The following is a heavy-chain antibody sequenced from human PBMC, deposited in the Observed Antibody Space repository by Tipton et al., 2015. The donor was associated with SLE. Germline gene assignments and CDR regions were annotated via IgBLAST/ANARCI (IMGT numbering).Heavy chain of an antibody. CDR2: IYHSGST. D-gene: IGHD3-10*01. J-gene: IGHJ5*02. CDR1: GFTFDDYA. V-gene: IGHV4-38-2*02. CDR3: ARDGSGSRGWFDP. Sequence: LRLSCAASGFTFDDYAMHWIRQPPGKGLEWIGSIYHSGSTYYNPSLKNRVTISVDTSKNQFSLKLSSVTAADTAVYYCARDGSGSRGWFDPWGQGTLVTVSS.